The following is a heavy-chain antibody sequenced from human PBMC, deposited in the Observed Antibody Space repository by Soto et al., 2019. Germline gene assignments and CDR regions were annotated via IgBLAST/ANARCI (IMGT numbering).Heavy chain of an antibody. CDR2: ISYDGSNK. D-gene: IGHD3-3*01. CDR1: GFTFSSYA. Sequence: QVQLVESGGGVVQPGRSLRLSCAASGFTFSSYAMHWVRQAPGKGLEWVAVISYDGSNKYYADSVKGRFTISRYNSKNSLYLQINRLRGEDTAVYYWARARTYYDFWSGYGMDVWGQGTTVTVSS. V-gene: IGHV3-30-3*01. CDR3: ARARTYYDFWSGYGMDV. J-gene: IGHJ6*02.